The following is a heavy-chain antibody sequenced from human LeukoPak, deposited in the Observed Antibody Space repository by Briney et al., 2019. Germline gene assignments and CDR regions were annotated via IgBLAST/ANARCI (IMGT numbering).Heavy chain of an antibody. CDR1: GFTFSSYW. V-gene: IGHV3-23*01. CDR2: ISGSGDNT. D-gene: IGHD3-10*01. CDR3: AKDLMRDRWFGES. J-gene: IGHJ5*02. Sequence: GGSLRLSCAASGFTFSSYWMHWVRQAPGKGLDWISSISGSGDNTYYADSVKGRFTISRDNSKNTLYLEMNSLRVEDTAVYYCAKDLMRDRWFGESWGQGTLVTVSS.